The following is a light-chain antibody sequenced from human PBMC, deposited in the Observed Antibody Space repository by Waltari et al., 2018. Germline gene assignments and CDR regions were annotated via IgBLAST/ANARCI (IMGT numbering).Light chain of an antibody. CDR3: CSYAGDSTLI. CDR2: DVN. CDR1: SSNVGGYTL. Sequence: QSALTQPASVSGSPGQSITIPCTGTSSNVGGYTLFSCYQQHPGKAPQLIIYDVNKRPSGISHRFSGSKSGNTASLTISGLQADDESDYYCCSYAGDSTLIFGGGTKLTVL. J-gene: IGLJ2*01. V-gene: IGLV2-23*02.